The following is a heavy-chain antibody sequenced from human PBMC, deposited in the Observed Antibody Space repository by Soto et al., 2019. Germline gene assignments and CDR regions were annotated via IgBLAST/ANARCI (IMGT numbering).Heavy chain of an antibody. J-gene: IGHJ1*01. CDR1: GFTFSSYA. Sequence: GGSLRLSCAASGFTFSSYAMSWVRQAPGKGLEWVTDIRGSGGSTYYADALKGRFTISRDNSKNTLYLQMNSLRAEDTAGYYCAKSGGSSWPESFHHWGQGTLVTVSS. D-gene: IGHD6-13*01. CDR3: AKSGGSSWPESFHH. V-gene: IGHV3-23*01. CDR2: IRGSGGST.